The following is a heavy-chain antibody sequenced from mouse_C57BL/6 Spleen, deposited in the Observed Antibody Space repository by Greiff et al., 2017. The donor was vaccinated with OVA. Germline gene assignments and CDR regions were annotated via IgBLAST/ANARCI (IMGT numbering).Heavy chain of an antibody. D-gene: IGHD4-1*01. Sequence: VQLQQSGPELVKPGASVKISCKASGYAFSSSWMNWVKQRPGKGLEWIGRIYPGDGDTNYNGKFKGKATLTADKSSSTAYMQLSSLTSEDSAVYFCARFWDGYWGQGTTLTVSS. CDR2: IYPGDGDT. CDR1: GYAFSSSW. CDR3: ARFWDGY. J-gene: IGHJ2*01. V-gene: IGHV1-82*01.